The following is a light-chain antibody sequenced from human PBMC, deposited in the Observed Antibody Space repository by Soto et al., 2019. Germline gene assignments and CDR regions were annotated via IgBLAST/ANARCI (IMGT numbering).Light chain of an antibody. J-gene: IGKJ5*01. CDR1: QSVHPF. V-gene: IGKV3-11*01. CDR2: GAS. CDR3: HQRSNWLPDT. Sequence: IVLTQSPDALSLSPWEGASLSCRPSQSVHPFLAWYQKKPGQAPRLLIYGASTRATGVPARFSGSGSGTDFTLTISSLEPADFAIYYCHQRSNWLPDTFGQGTRLEIK.